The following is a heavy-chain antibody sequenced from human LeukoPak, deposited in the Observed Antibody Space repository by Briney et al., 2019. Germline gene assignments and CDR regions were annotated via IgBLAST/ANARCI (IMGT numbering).Heavy chain of an antibody. D-gene: IGHD5-12*01. J-gene: IGHJ4*02. Sequence: GGSLRLSCAASGFTFSSYGMSWVRQAPGKGLEWVSAISGSGGSTYYADSVKGRFTISRDNSKNTLYLQVNSLRAEDTAVYYCAEERGYSGYDLGVFDYWGQGTLVTVSS. CDR1: GFTFSSYG. CDR2: ISGSGGST. CDR3: AEERGYSGYDLGVFDY. V-gene: IGHV3-23*01.